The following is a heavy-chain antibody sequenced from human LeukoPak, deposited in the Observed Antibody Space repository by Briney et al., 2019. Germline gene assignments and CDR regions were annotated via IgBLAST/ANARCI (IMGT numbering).Heavy chain of an antibody. V-gene: IGHV4-39*01. D-gene: IGHD4-23*01. J-gene: IGHJ4*02. CDR2: IYYSGST. CDR3: TRRSNSQPPNY. Sequence: PSETLSLTCTVSGDSISSTSYYWGWIRQPPGKGLEWIGSIYYSGSTYYNPSLKSRVTISVDTSKNQFSLKLSSVTAADTAVYYCTRRSNSQPPNYWGQGTLVTVSS. CDR1: GDSISSTSYY.